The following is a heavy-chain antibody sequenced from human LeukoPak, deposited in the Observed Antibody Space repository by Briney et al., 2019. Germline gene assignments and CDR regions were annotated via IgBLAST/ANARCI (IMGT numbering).Heavy chain of an antibody. CDR2: IKLDGSEK. V-gene: IGHV3-7*03. J-gene: IGHJ4*02. Sequence: GGSLRLACVASGFTFGKYWMSWVRQAPGGGLEWVANIKLDGSEKNYVASVKGRFTISRNNTKNSLYLPMTSLSAEDTAVFYCARDQYDTWSRRGNFDSWGQGTLVIVSS. CDR1: GFTFGKYW. D-gene: IGHD3-3*01. CDR3: ARDQYDTWSRRGNFDS.